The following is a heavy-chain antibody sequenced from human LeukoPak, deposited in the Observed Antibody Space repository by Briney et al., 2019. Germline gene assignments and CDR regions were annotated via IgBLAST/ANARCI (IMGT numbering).Heavy chain of an antibody. CDR1: GYTFTNYG. CDR3: ARGYYYDSSGYRH. CDR2: ISTYSGSTDGNT. D-gene: IGHD3-22*01. V-gene: IGHV1-18*01. Sequence: EASVKVSCKASGYTFTNYGITWVRQAPGQGLEWMGWISTYSGSTDGNTKYAQKLQGRVTMTTDTSTSTAYMELRSLRSDDTAVYYCARGYYYDSSGYRHWGQGTLVTVSS. J-gene: IGHJ4*02.